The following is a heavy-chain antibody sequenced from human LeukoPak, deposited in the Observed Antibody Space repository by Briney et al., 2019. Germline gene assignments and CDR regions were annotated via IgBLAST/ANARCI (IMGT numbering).Heavy chain of an antibody. CDR2: INAGNGNT. V-gene: IGHV1-3*01. D-gene: IGHD1-26*01. J-gene: IGHJ3*02. Sequence: ASVKVSCKASGGTFNHFGINWVRQAPGQRLEWMGWINAGNGNTKYSQKFQGRVTITRDTSASTAYMELSSLRSEDTAVYYCARDPIYSGSYGDAFDIWGQGTMVTVSS. CDR1: GGTFNHFG. CDR3: ARDPIYSGSYGDAFDI.